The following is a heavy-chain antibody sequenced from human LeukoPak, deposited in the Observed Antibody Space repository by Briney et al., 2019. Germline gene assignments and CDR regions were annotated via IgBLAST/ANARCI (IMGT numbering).Heavy chain of an antibody. V-gene: IGHV4-34*01. D-gene: IGHD2-15*01. Sequence: SETLSLTCAVYGGSFSGYYWSWIRQPPGKGLEWIGEINHRGGTNYNPSLKSRVTISVDTSKNQFSLKLSSVTAADTAVYYCARRKGYCSGGSCPNVRWFDPWGQGTLVTVSS. J-gene: IGHJ5*02. CDR1: GGSFSGYY. CDR2: INHRGGT. CDR3: ARRKGYCSGGSCPNVRWFDP.